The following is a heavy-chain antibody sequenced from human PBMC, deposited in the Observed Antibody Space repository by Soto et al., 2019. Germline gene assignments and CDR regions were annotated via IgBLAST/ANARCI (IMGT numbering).Heavy chain of an antibody. V-gene: IGHV4-39*01. CDR3: ARLILGATMPDY. Sequence: SETLSLTCTVSGGSISSSSYYWGWIRQPPGKGLEWIGSIYYSGSTYCNPSLKSRVTISVDTSKNQFSLKLSSVTAADTAVYYCARLILGATMPDYWGQGTLVTVSS. J-gene: IGHJ4*02. CDR1: GGSISSSSYY. CDR2: IYYSGST. D-gene: IGHD1-26*01.